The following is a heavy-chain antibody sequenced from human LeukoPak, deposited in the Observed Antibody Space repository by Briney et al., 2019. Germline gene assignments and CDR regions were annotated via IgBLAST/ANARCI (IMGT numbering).Heavy chain of an antibody. J-gene: IGHJ6*03. CDR3: ARLVATTLRFGYYYYYYMDV. CDR2: IKQDGSEK. V-gene: IGHV3-7*03. Sequence: PGGSLRLSCAASGFTFSSYWMSWVRQAPGKGLEWVANIKQDGSEKYYVDSVKGRFTISRDNAKNSLYLQMNSLGAEDTAVYYCARLVATTLRFGYYYYYYMDVWGKGTTVTISS. CDR1: GFTFSSYW. D-gene: IGHD5-12*01.